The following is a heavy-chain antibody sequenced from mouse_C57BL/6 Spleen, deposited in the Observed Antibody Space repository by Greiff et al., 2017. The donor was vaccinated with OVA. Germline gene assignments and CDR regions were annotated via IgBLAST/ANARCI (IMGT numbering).Heavy chain of an antibody. CDR3: ARFEVTTHWYFDV. V-gene: IGHV14-2*01. J-gene: IGHJ1*03. CDR2: IDPEDGET. CDR1: GFNIKDYY. D-gene: IGHD2-2*01. Sequence: EVQLQQSGAELVKPGASVKLSCTASGFNIKDYYMHWVKQRTEQGLEWIGRIDPEDGETKYAPKFKGKATITADTSSNTAYLQLSSLTSEDTAVYYCARFEVTTHWYFDVWGTGTTVTVSS.